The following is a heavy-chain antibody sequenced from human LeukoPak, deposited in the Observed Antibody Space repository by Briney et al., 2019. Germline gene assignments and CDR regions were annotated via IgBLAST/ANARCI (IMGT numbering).Heavy chain of an antibody. CDR2: IRYDGSNK. CDR3: AEDRSGSPIG. J-gene: IGHJ4*02. D-gene: IGHD3-10*01. V-gene: IGHV3-30*02. Sequence: GGSPRLSCAASGFTFSSYGMHWVRQAPGKGLEWVAFIRYDGSNKYYADSVKGRFTISRDNSKNTMYLQMNSLRAEDTAVYYCAEDRSGSPIGWGQGTLVTVSS. CDR1: GFTFSSYG.